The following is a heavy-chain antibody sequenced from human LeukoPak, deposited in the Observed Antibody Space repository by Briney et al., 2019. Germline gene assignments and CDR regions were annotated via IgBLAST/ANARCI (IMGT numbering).Heavy chain of an antibody. D-gene: IGHD3-3*01. CDR3: AKVGYDFWSGYSTLYYYYMDV. J-gene: IGHJ6*03. Sequence: GGSLRLSCAASGFTFSSYAMSWVRQAPGKGLEWVSAISGSGDSTYYADSVKGRFTISRDNSKNTLYLQMNSLRAEDTAVYYCAKVGYDFWSGYSTLYYYYMDVWGKGTTVTVSS. CDR2: ISGSGDST. CDR1: GFTFSSYA. V-gene: IGHV3-23*01.